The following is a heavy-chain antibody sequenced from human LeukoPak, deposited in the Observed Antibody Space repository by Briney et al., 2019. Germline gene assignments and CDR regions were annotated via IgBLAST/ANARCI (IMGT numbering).Heavy chain of an antibody. CDR3: ATLEFGLDAFDI. CDR2: ISYDGSNK. Sequence: GGSLRLSCAASGFTFSSYAMHWVRQAPGKGLEWVAVISYDGSNKYYADSVKGRFTISRDNSKNTLYLQMNSLRAEDTAVYYCATLEFGLDAFDIWGQGTMVTASS. D-gene: IGHD3-10*01. V-gene: IGHV3-30-3*01. J-gene: IGHJ3*02. CDR1: GFTFSSYA.